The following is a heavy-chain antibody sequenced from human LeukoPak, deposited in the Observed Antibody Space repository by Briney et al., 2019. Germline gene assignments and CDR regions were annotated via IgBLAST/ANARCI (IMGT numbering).Heavy chain of an antibody. J-gene: IGHJ4*02. CDR2: IKQDGNEK. CDR1: GFTFRTYW. Sequence: GGSLRLSCAASGFTFRTYWMSWVRQAPGKGLEWVANIKQDGNEKYYVDSVKGRFTISRDNAKNSLDLQMNSLRAEDTAVYYCARIRDYADYWGQGTLVTVSS. D-gene: IGHD4-17*01. V-gene: IGHV3-7*01. CDR3: ARIRDYADY.